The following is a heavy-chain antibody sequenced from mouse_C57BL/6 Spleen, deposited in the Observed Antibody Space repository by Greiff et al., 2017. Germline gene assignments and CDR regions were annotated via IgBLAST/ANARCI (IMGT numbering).Heavy chain of an antibody. V-gene: IGHV5-6*02. D-gene: IGHD1-1*01. CDR1: GFTFSSYG. CDR2: ISSGGSYT. Sequence: EVMLVESGGDLVKPGGSLKLSCAASGFTFSSYGMSWVRQTPDKRLEWVATISSGGSYTYYPDSVKGRFTISRDNAKNTLYLQMSSLKSEATAMYYCARQDYYYYGSSYFYYFDYWGQGTTLTVSS. CDR3: ARQDYYYYGSSYFYYFDY. J-gene: IGHJ2*01.